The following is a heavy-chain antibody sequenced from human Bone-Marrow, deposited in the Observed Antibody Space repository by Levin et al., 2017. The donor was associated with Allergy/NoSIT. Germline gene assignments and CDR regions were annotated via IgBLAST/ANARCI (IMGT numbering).Heavy chain of an antibody. J-gene: IGHJ5*02. CDR1: DDSISSSNW. Sequence: SETLSLTCGVSDDSISSSNWWTWVRQPPGKGLEWFGETYHSGSTTYNPSLKIRSPIPEEKSKTHSSLKLTCVTAADTAVYYCARRNVLAPGEDWFDPWGQGILVTVSS. D-gene: IGHD7-27*01. CDR2: TYHSGST. CDR3: ARRNVLAPGEDWFDP. V-gene: IGHV4-4*02.